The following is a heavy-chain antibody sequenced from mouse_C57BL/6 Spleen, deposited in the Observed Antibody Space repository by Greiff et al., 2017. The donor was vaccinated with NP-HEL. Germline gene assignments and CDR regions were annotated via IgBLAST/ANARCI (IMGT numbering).Heavy chain of an antibody. CDR3: ARHKDYDDAMDY. J-gene: IGHJ4*01. CDR1: GFSLTSYG. D-gene: IGHD2-4*01. Sequence: QVQLKESGPGLVAPSQRLSITCTVSGFSLTSYGVHWVRQPPGKGLEWLVVIWSDGSTTYNSALKSRLSISKDNSKSQVFLKMNSLQTDDTAMYYCARHKDYDDAMDYWGQGTSVTVSS. CDR2: IWSDGST. V-gene: IGHV2-6-1*01.